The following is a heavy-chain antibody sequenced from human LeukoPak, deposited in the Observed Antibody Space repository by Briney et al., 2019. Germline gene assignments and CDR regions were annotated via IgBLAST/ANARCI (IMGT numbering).Heavy chain of an antibody. V-gene: IGHV3-23*01. J-gene: IGHJ4*02. CDR3: AKGGHYSFFDY. CDR2: ISGDGSET. Sequence: GGSMILSCAASVFCFSSYSIDWVRQAPWKGLEWVSTISGDGSETFFTDSVKGRFTISRDNSKSTVSLQVNSLRVEDTAVYYCAKGGHYSFFDYWGQGTLVTVSS. CDR1: VFCFSSYS. D-gene: IGHD2-15*01.